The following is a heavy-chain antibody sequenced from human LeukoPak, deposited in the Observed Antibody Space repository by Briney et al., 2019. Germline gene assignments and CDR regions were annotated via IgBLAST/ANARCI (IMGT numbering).Heavy chain of an antibody. CDR1: GYSISSGYY. CDR2: IYHSGGT. Sequence: SETLSLTCTVSGYSISSGYYWGWIRQPPGKGLEWIGSIYHSGGTYYNPSLKSRVTISVDTSKNQFSLKLSSVTAADTAVYYCARDLSYDFWSGYPPLYYFDYWGQGTLVTVSS. CDR3: ARDLSYDFWSGYPPLYYFDY. V-gene: IGHV4-38-2*02. D-gene: IGHD3-3*01. J-gene: IGHJ4*02.